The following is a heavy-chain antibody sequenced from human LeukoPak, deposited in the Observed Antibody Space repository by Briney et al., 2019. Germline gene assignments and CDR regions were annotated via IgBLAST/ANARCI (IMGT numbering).Heavy chain of an antibody. CDR1: GFTFSGSA. D-gene: IGHD5-18*01. J-gene: IGHJ3*02. CDR3: TRQDVGTGYSYGLDAFDI. CDR2: IRSKANSYAT. V-gene: IGHV3-73*01. Sequence: PGGSLRLSCAASGFTFSGSAMHWVRQASGKGLEWVGRIRSKANSYATAYAASVKGRFTISRDDSKNTAHLQMNSLKTEDTAVYYCTRQDVGTGYSYGLDAFDIWGQGTMVTVSS.